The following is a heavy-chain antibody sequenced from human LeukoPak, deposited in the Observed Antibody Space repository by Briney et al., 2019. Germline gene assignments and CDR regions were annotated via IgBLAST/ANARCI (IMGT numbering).Heavy chain of an antibody. J-gene: IGHJ4*02. Sequence: GGSLRLSCAASGFTFSSYAMSWVRQAPGKGLEWVSAISGSGGSTYYADSVKGRFTIFRDNSKNTLYLQMNSLRAEDTAVYYCAKDAVLRFLRGLFDYWGQGTLVTVSS. D-gene: IGHD3-3*01. V-gene: IGHV3-23*01. CDR1: GFTFSSYA. CDR2: ISGSGGST. CDR3: AKDAVLRFLRGLFDY.